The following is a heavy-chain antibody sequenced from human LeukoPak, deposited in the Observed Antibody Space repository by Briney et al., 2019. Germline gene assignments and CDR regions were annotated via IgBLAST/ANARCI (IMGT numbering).Heavy chain of an antibody. CDR2: ISWNSGSI. D-gene: IGHD3-22*01. CDR3: PKDFSDSSGPTLMLFDI. Sequence: GGSLRLSCAASGFTFDDYAMHWVRQAPGKGLEWVSGISWNSGSIGYADSVKGRFTISRDNAKNSLYLQMNSLRAEDTALYYCPKDFSDSSGPTLMLFDIWGQGTMVTVSS. V-gene: IGHV3-9*01. J-gene: IGHJ3*02. CDR1: GFTFDDYA.